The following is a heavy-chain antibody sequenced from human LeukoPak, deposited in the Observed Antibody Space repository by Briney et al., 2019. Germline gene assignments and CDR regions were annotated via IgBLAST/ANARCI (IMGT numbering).Heavy chain of an antibody. V-gene: IGHV3-23*01. CDR3: AKDFGDCSNGVCYGKPFDY. CDR2: ISGSGDTT. CDR1: GFTFSRYA. J-gene: IGHJ4*02. D-gene: IGHD2-8*01. Sequence: PGGSLRLSRAASGFTFSRYAMSWARQAPGKGLEWVSGISGSGDTTYYADPVKGRFTISRDNSKNTLYLQMNSLRAEDTAVYYCAKDFGDCSNGVCYGKPFDYWGQGTLVTASS.